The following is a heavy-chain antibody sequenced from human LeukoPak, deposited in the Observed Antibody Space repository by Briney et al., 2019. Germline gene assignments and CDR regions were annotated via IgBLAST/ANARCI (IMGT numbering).Heavy chain of an antibody. V-gene: IGHV4-39*01. CDR2: IYYSGST. CDR1: GGSISSSSYY. CDR3: ARRSSSWYPGWFDP. J-gene: IGHJ5*02. D-gene: IGHD6-13*01. Sequence: SETLYLTCTVSGGSISSSSYYWGWIRQPPGKGLEWIGSIYYSGSTYYKPSLKIRVTISVDTSKNQFSLKLSSVTAADTAVYYCARRSSSWYPGWFDPWGQGTLVTVSS.